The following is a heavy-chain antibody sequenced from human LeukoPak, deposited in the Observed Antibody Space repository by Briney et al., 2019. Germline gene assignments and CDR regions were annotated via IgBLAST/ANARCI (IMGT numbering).Heavy chain of an antibody. Sequence: PGGSLRLSCTASGFTFSTYVIHWVRQAPGKGLEWVAVMSYDGSNENYLDSVKGRFTISRDNSKNTLYLQMNSLRVEDTAVYYCARAYYYGSESPRPFDYWGQGTLVTVSS. D-gene: IGHD3-10*01. CDR3: ARAYYYGSESPRPFDY. CDR2: MSYDGSNE. J-gene: IGHJ4*02. V-gene: IGHV3-30-3*01. CDR1: GFTFSTYV.